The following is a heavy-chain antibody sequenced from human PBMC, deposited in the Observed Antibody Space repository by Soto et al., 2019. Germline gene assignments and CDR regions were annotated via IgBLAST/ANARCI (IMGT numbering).Heavy chain of an antibody. CDR1: GASVNSGSYY. CDR2: IYYTGSA. V-gene: IGHV4-61*01. J-gene: IGHJ3*02. CDR3: ARGELRLRAFDI. D-gene: IGHD1-7*01. Sequence: SETLSLTCTVSGASVNSGSYYWSWIRQSPEKGLEWIAYIYYTGSATYNPSLKSRVTISLDMSKNQFSLRLTSVTAADTAVYYCARGELRLRAFDIWGQGTMVTVSS.